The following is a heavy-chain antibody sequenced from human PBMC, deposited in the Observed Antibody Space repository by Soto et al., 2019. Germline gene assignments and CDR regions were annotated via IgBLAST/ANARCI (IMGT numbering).Heavy chain of an antibody. Sequence: EVQLLESGGDLVQPGGSLRLSCEASGFTFSNYAMRWVRQAPGEGLEWVTGISARGGTTYYVDSVKGRFTISRDNSKTTLYLQMNALRAEYRAVYYCAKDRGFGACHDMDVGGQGTTVTVSS. CDR2: ISARGGTT. CDR3: AKDRGFGACHDMDV. D-gene: IGHD3-10*01. CDR1: GFTFSNYA. V-gene: IGHV3-23*01. J-gene: IGHJ6*02.